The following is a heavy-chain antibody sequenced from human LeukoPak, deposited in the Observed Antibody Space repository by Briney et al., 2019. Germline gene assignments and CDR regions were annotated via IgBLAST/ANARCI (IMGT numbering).Heavy chain of an antibody. CDR1: GGSISNGDFY. CDR3: ARWGPILRYFGV. CDR2: ISTSGST. D-gene: IGHD3-9*01. V-gene: IGHV4-61*02. Sequence: PSETLSLTCTVSGGSISNGDFYWNWIRRPAGKGLEWIGRISTSGSTNYNPSLKSRVTVSVDTSKNQFSLRLTSVTAADTAVYYCARWGPILRYFGVWGQGTLVTVSS. J-gene: IGHJ4*02.